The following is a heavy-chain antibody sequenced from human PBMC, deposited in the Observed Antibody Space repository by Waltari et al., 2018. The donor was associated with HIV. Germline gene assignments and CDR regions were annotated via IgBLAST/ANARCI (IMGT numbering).Heavy chain of an antibody. CDR3: ARHAHGDPDNFDY. D-gene: IGHD4-17*01. CDR1: GCSISSSSYY. CDR2: IYYSGST. V-gene: IGHV4-39*01. Sequence: QLQLQESGPGLVKPSETLSLTCTVSGCSISSSSYYWGWIRQPPGKGLEWIGSIYYSGSTYYNPSLKSRVTISVDTSKNQFSLKLSSVTAADTAVYYCARHAHGDPDNFDYWGQGTLVTVSS. J-gene: IGHJ4*02.